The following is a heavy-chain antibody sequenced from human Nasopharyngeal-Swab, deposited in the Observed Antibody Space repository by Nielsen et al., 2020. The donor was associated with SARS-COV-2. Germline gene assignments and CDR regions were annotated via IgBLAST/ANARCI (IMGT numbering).Heavy chain of an antibody. CDR2: IDSDGSST. J-gene: IGHJ3*02. CDR3: AHSSLSAFDI. D-gene: IGHD6-6*01. Sequence: WIRQPPGKGLVWVSRIDSDGSSTSYADSVKGRFTISRDNAKNTLYLQMNSLRAEDTAVYYCAHSSLSAFDIWGQGTMVTVSS. V-gene: IGHV3-74*01.